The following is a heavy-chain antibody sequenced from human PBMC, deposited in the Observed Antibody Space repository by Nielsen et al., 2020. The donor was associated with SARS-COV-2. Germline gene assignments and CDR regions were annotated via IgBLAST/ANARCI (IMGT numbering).Heavy chain of an antibody. V-gene: IGHV3-21*01. CDR1: GFTFSSYS. CDR3: ARSRYSSSWGYYMDV. Sequence: GGSLRLSCAASGFTFSSYSMNWVRQAPGKGLEWVSSISSSSSYIYYADSVKGRFTISRDNAKNSLYLQMNSLRAEDTAVYYYARSRYSSSWGYYMDVWGKGTTVTV. CDR2: ISSSSSYI. D-gene: IGHD6-13*01. J-gene: IGHJ6*03.